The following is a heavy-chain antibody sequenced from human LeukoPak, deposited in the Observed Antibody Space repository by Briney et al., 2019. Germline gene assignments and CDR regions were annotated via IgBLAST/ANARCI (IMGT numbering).Heavy chain of an antibody. CDR2: IWYDGTNK. D-gene: IGHD3-22*01. CDR3: ARAAYDNSGYLTL. V-gene: IGHV3-33*01. CDR1: GFTFSSYG. J-gene: IGHJ4*02. Sequence: GGSLRLSCVASGFTFSSYGMHWVRQAPGKGLEWVAVIWYDGTNKYYADSVKGRFTISRDSPKNTLYLQMNSLRAEDAAVYYCARAAYDNSGYLTLWGQGTLVTVSS.